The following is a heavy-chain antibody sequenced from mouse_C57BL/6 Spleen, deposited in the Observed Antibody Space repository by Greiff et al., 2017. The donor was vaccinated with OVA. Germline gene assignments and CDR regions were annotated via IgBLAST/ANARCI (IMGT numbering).Heavy chain of an antibody. J-gene: IGHJ2*01. Sequence: VQLQQSGPELVKPGASVKMSCKASGYTFTDYNMHWVKQSHGKSLEWIGYINPNNGGTSYNQKFKGKATLTVNKSSSTAYMELRSLTSEDSAVYYCATSYGSSYYFDYWGQGTTLTVSS. V-gene: IGHV1-22*01. CDR2: INPNNGGT. D-gene: IGHD1-1*01. CDR1: GYTFTDYN. CDR3: ATSYGSSYYFDY.